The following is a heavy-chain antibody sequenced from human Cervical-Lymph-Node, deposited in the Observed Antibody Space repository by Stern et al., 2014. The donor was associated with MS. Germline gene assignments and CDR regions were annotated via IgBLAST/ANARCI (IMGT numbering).Heavy chain of an antibody. Sequence: VQLVQSGAEVKAPGSSAKVSCKASGGNFSHYAINWVRQAPGQGLQWMGGIIPIFATAHYAQDFQDRVTITADESTNTAYMERSSLKSDDSAVFYCASEPGIGVVISTYCQHWGQGTLVTVSS. CDR2: IIPIFATA. CDR3: ASEPGIGVVISTYCQH. D-gene: IGHD3-3*01. J-gene: IGHJ1*01. V-gene: IGHV1-69*12. CDR1: GGNFSHYA.